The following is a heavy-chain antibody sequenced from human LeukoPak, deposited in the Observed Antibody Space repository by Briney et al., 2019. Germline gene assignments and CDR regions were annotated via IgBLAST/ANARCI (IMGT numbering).Heavy chain of an antibody. V-gene: IGHV3-7*01. CDR3: ASGNWNDRAFDI. D-gene: IGHD1-20*01. CDR2: IKPDGSER. Sequence: PGGSLRLSCAASGLTFSGYWMSWVRQAPGKGLEWVANIKPDGSERYYVDSVKGRFTVSRDNAKNSLYLQMGSLRAGDTAIYYCASGNWNDRAFDIWGQGTMVTVSS. CDR1: GLTFSGYW. J-gene: IGHJ3*02.